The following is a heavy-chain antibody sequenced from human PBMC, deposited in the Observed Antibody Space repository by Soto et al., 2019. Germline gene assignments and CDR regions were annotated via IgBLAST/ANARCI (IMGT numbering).Heavy chain of an antibody. V-gene: IGHV4-34*01. CDR2: INHSGST. D-gene: IGHD3-10*01. J-gene: IGHJ5*02. CDR3: ARSQLYGSGSYYPLWFDP. Sequence: SETLSLTCAVYGESFSSYYWSRIRKPPGKGLEWIGEINHSGSTNYNPSLKSRVTISVDTSKNQFSLKLSSVTAADTAVYYCARSQLYGSGSYYPLWFDPWGQGTLVTVSS. CDR1: GESFSSYY.